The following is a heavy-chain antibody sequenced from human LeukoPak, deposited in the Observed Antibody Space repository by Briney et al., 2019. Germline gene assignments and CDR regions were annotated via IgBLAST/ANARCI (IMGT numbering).Heavy chain of an antibody. Sequence: GGSLRLSCAASGFTFSSYWMHWVRQPPGKGLVWVSRVDHAGSATAYADSVTGRFTFCRDNTKKPEYQQKNSRRADEAAEYYCATDLGWGQGTLVIVSS. D-gene: IGHD4-17*01. CDR3: ATDLG. CDR1: GFTFSSYW. CDR2: VDHAGSAT. J-gene: IGHJ4*02. V-gene: IGHV3-74*01.